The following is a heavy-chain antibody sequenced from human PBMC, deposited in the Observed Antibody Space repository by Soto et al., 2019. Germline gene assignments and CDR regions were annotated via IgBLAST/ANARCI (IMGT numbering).Heavy chain of an antibody. CDR3: ARGYCSSTSCCGERVYYYYYYMDV. V-gene: IGHV6-1*01. CDR2: TYYRSKWYN. CDR1: GDSVSSNSAA. D-gene: IGHD2-2*01. Sequence: PSQTLSLTCAISGDSVSSNSAAWNWIRQSPSRGLEWLGRTYYRSKWYNDYAVSVKSRITINPDTSKNQFSLQLNSVTPEDTAVYYCARGYCSSTSCCGERVYYYYYYMDVWGKGTTVTVSS. J-gene: IGHJ6*03.